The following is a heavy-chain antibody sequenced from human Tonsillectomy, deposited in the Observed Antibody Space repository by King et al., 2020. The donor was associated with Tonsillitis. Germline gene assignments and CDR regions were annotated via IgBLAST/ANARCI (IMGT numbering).Heavy chain of an antibody. CDR2: ISSSSTYM. J-gene: IGHJ4*02. CDR1: GFTFSSYT. V-gene: IGHV3-21*01. D-gene: IGHD6-13*01. CDR3: ARDRRGQQLAYYFDC. Sequence: VQLVESGGGLVKPGGSLRLSCAASGFTFSSYTMNWVRQTPGKGLEWVSSISSSSTYMFYADSVKGRFTISRDNAKNSLYLQMNSLRAEDTAVYYCARDRRGQQLAYYFDCWGQGTLITVSS.